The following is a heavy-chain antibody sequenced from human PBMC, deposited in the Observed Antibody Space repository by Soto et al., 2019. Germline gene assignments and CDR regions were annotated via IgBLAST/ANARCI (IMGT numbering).Heavy chain of an antibody. CDR3: ARAVGDYITHFDY. CDR1: GGSISSYY. Sequence: PSETLSLTCTVSGGSISSYYWSWIRQPPGKGLEWIGYIYYSGSTNYNPSLKSRVTISVDTSKNQFSLKLSSVTAADTAVYYCARAVGDYITHFDYSGQGTLVTVSS. J-gene: IGHJ4*02. V-gene: IGHV4-59*01. CDR2: IYYSGST. D-gene: IGHD4-17*01.